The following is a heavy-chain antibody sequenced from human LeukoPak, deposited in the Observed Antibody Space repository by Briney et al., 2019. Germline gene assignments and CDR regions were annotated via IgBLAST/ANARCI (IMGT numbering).Heavy chain of an antibody. D-gene: IGHD2-2*01. Sequence: GASVKVSCKASGYTFTSYGISWVRQAPGQGLEWMGWISAYNGNTNYAQKLQGRVTMTTDTSTSTAYMELRSLRSDDTAVYYCARPRVELGYCSSTSCYDDAFDIWGQGTMVTVSS. CDR2: ISAYNGNT. V-gene: IGHV1-18*01. CDR3: ARPRVELGYCSSTSCYDDAFDI. J-gene: IGHJ3*02. CDR1: GYTFTSYG.